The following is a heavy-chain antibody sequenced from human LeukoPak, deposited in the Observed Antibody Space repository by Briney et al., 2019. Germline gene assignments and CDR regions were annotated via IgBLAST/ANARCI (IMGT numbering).Heavy chain of an antibody. J-gene: IGHJ4*02. V-gene: IGHV4-59*01. CDR2: IYYSGST. CDR1: GGSISSYY. CDR3: ARVTNPRYYYDSSGYYLDY. Sequence: PSETLSLTCTVSGGSISSYYWSWIRQPPGKGLEWIGYIYYSGSTNYNPSLKSRVTISVDTSKNQFSLKLSSVTAADTAVYYCARVTNPRYYYDSSGYYLDYWGQGTLVTVSS. D-gene: IGHD3-22*01.